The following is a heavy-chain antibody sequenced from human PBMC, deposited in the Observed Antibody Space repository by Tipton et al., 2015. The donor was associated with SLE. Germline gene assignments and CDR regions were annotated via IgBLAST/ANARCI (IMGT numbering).Heavy chain of an antibody. J-gene: IGHJ3*02. CDR1: GFTVSSNY. CDR2: IYSGGST. Sequence: SLRLSCAASGFTVSSNYMGWVRQAPGKGLEWVSVIYSGGSTYYADSVKGRFTISRHNSKNTLYLQMNSLRAEDTAVYYCARDPHYDFWAAFDIWGQGTMVTVSS. V-gene: IGHV3-53*04. D-gene: IGHD3-3*01. CDR3: ARDPHYDFWAAFDI.